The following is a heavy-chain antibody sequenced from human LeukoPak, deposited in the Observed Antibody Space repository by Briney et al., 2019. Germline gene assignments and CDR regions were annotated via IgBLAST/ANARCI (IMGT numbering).Heavy chain of an antibody. CDR3: ARDTPSIDY. D-gene: IGHD2-2*01. CDR1: GSTFSSYW. Sequence: GGSLRLSCAASGSTFSSYWMSWVRQAPGKGLEWVANIKQDGSEKYYVDSVKGRFTISRDNAKNSLYLQMNSLRAEDTAVYYCARDTPSIDYWGQGTLVTVSS. J-gene: IGHJ4*02. CDR2: IKQDGSEK. V-gene: IGHV3-7*01.